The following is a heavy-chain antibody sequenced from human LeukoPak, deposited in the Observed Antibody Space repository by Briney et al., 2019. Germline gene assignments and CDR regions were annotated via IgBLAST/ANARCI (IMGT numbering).Heavy chain of an antibody. CDR1: GGSISGYF. CDR3: AREPTSGREPTSGRPLDY. CDR2: IYSSGSN. V-gene: IGHV4-4*07. D-gene: IGHD5-12*01. Sequence: KPSETLSLTCTVSGGSISGYFWSWIRQPAGKGLEWIGRIYSSGSNNYNPSLKSRVTMSLDTSKNHLSLNLSSVTAADTAVYYCAREPTSGREPTSGRPLDYCGQGTLVTVSS. J-gene: IGHJ4*02.